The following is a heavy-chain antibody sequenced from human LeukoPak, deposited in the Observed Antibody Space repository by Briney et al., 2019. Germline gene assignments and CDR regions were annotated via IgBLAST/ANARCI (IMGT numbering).Heavy chain of an antibody. D-gene: IGHD5-18*01. Sequence: PGGSLRLSCAASGFTVSSNYMSWVRQAPGKGREWVSVIYSGGTTYYADSVKGRFTISRDNSKNTLYLQMNSLRAEDPAVYYCARDYRGYSYGYPLDQWGQGTLVTVSS. CDR3: ARDYRGYSYGYPLDQ. J-gene: IGHJ4*02. CDR1: GFTVSSNY. V-gene: IGHV3-66*01. CDR2: IYSGGTT.